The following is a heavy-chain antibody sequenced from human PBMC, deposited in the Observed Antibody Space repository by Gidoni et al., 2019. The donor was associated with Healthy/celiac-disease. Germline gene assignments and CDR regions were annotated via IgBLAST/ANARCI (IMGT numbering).Heavy chain of an antibody. CDR2: FDPEDGET. D-gene: IGHD4-17*01. CDR3: ATMLESTVVTPRPLGFDY. J-gene: IGHJ4*02. CDR1: GYTLTELS. V-gene: IGHV1-24*01. Sequence: QVQLVQSGAEVTKPGASVKVSCKVSGYTLTELSLHWVRQAPGKGLEWMGGFDPEDGETSYAQKCQGRVTMTEDTSTDTAYMELSSLRSEDTAVYYCATMLESTVVTPRPLGFDYWGQGTLVTVSS.